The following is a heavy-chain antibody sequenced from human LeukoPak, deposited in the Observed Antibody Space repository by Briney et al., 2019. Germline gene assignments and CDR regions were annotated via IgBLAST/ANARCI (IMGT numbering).Heavy chain of an antibody. Sequence: GGSLRLSCAASGFTFTSYSMNWVRQTPGKGLEWIAYISSTGNTLYYVDSVKGRFTISRDNAKNSLYLQMNSLRAEDTAMYYCARGHSAWCLNWFESWGLGTLVIVSP. J-gene: IGHJ5*01. V-gene: IGHV3-48*04. CDR3: ARGHSAWCLNWFES. CDR2: ISSTGNTL. CDR1: GFTFTSYS. D-gene: IGHD6-19*01.